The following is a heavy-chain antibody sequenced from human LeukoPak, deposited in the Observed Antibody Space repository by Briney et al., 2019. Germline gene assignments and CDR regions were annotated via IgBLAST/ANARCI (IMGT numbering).Heavy chain of an antibody. V-gene: IGHV4-39*01. J-gene: IGHJ6*03. CDR3: ARWGGGSRWSYYYYMDV. D-gene: IGHD6-13*01. Sequence: SETLSLTCTVSGGSISSSSYYWGWIRQPPGKGLEWIGSIYYSGSTYYNPSLKSRVTISVDTSKNQFFVKLSSVTAADTAVYYCARWGGGSRWSYYYYMDVWGKGTTVTVSS. CDR2: IYYSGST. CDR1: GGSISSSSYY.